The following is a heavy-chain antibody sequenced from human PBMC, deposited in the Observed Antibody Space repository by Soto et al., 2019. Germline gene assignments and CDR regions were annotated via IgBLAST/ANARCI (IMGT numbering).Heavy chain of an antibody. CDR3: ATGVIWIGYFTVDS. Sequence: GASVKGSCKASGGSFGKSAINWVRQTPGQGLEWLGGFIPVYRTLNYAQKFQGRVTITADESTGTAYMTLSSLASDDTAVYYCATGVIWIGYFTVDSWGQGPRVTVSS. V-gene: IGHV1-69*13. CDR2: FIPVYRTL. CDR1: GGSFGKSA. J-gene: IGHJ4*02. D-gene: IGHD3-3*01.